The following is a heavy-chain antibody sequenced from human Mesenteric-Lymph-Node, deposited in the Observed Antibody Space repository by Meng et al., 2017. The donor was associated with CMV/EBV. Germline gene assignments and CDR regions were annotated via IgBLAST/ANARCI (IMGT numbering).Heavy chain of an antibody. CDR3: ATVVVAASDY. V-gene: IGHV3-48*03. D-gene: IGHD2-15*01. CDR1: GFTLSNYE. Sequence: GESLKISCAASGFTLSNYEMTWVRQAPGKGLDWVSHISSSGSTKYYADSVKGRFTISRDNAKNSLYLQMNSLRAEDTAVYYCATVVVAASDYWGQGTLVTVSS. CDR2: ISSSGSTK. J-gene: IGHJ4*02.